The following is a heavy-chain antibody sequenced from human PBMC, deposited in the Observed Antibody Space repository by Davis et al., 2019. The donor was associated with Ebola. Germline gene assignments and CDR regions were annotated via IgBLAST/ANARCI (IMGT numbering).Heavy chain of an antibody. J-gene: IGHJ4*02. CDR3: AKGGEQWLVPGGVDY. D-gene: IGHD6-19*01. Sequence: FTFTRDNAKNTLYLQMNSLRAEDTAVYYCAKGGEQWLVPGGVDYWGQGTLVTVSS. V-gene: IGHV3-30*02.